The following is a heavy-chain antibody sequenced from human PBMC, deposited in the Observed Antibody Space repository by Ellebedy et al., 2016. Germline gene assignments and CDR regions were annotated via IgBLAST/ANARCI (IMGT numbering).Heavy chain of an antibody. CDR1: GFTFSSYA. J-gene: IGHJ4*02. V-gene: IGHV3-23*01. CDR3: AKPFYGSGYYIDY. D-gene: IGHD3-10*01. CDR2: ISGSGGST. Sequence: GESLKISXAASGFTFSSYAMSLVRQAPGKGLEWVSAISGSGGSTYYADSVKGRFTIPRDNSKNTLYLQMNSLRAEDTAVYYCAKPFYGSGYYIDYWGQGTLVTVSS.